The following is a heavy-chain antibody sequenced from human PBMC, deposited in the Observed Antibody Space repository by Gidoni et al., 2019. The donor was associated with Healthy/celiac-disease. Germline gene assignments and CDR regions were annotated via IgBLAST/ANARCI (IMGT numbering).Heavy chain of an antibody. CDR1: GFTFSDYY. J-gene: IGHJ4*02. CDR3: ARDHGAASRRLGFDY. V-gene: IGHV3-11*05. CDR2: ISSSSSYT. D-gene: IGHD6-25*01. Sequence: QVQLVESGGGLVKPGGSLRLSCAASGFTFSDYYMSWIRQAPGKGLEWVSYISSSSSYTNYADSVKGRFTISRDNAKNSLYLQMNSLRAEDTAVYYCARDHGAASRRLGFDYWGQGTLVTVSS.